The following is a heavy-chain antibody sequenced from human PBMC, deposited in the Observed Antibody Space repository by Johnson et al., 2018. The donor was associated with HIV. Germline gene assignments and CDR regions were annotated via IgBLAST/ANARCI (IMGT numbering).Heavy chain of an antibody. D-gene: IGHD3-9*01. J-gene: IGHJ3*02. CDR3: ASVYYDILTGYYYDALDI. CDR2: ISYDGSNK. V-gene: IGHV3-30-3*01. Sequence: QVVESGGGVVQPGRSLRLSCAASGFTFSSFDMHWVRQAPGQGLEWVALISYDGSNKYYADSVKGRFTISRHNSKTTLYLQMNSLRAEDTAVYYCASVYYDILTGYYYDALDIWGRGTMVTVSS. CDR1: GFTFSSFD.